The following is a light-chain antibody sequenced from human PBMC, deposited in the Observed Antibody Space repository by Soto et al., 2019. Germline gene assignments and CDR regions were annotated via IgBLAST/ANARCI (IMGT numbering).Light chain of an antibody. CDR1: SSNIGAGYD. J-gene: IGLJ2*01. V-gene: IGLV1-40*01. CDR2: GNS. CDR3: QSYDSSLSVV. Sequence: QSVLTQPPSVSGAPGQRVTISCTGSSSNIGAGYDVHWYQQLPGTAPKLLIYGNSNRPSRVPDRFSGSNSGTSASLAITGLQAEDEADYYCQSYDSSLSVVFGGGTKLTVL.